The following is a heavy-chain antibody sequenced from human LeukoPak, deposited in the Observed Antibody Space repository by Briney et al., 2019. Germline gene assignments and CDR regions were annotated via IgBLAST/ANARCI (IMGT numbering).Heavy chain of an antibody. Sequence: SVKVSCKASGGTFSNYGISWVRQAPGQGLEWTGGINALFGTVNDAQKFQGRVTITADESTSTAYMELRSLRSEDTAVYYCARMGYDYGKFDYWGQGTLVTVSS. J-gene: IGHJ4*02. CDR2: INALFGTV. V-gene: IGHV1-69*13. CDR1: GGTFSNYG. D-gene: IGHD4-17*01. CDR3: ARMGYDYGKFDY.